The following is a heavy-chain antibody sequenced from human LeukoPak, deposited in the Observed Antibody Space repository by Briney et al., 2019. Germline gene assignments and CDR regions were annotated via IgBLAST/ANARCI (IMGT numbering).Heavy chain of an antibody. CDR2: IIPIFGTA. Sequence: SVKVSCKASGYTFSNYGISWVRQAPGQGLEWMGGIIPIFGTANYAQKFQGRVTITADESTSTAYMELSSLRSEDTAVYYCASGGDYYGSGANWGQGTLVTVSS. CDR3: ASGGDYYGSGAN. V-gene: IGHV1-69*13. J-gene: IGHJ4*02. CDR1: GYTFSNYG. D-gene: IGHD3-10*01.